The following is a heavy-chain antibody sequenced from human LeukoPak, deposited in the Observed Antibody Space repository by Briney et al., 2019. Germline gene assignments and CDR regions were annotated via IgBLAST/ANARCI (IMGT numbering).Heavy chain of an antibody. CDR1: GFTFSSYW. CDR2: IKQDGSEK. CDR3: ARVGYYGDYDYYYYYYMDV. V-gene: IGHV3-7*01. J-gene: IGHJ6*03. Sequence: PGGSLRLSCAASGFTFSSYWMSWVRQAPGKGREWVANIKQDGSEKYYVDSGKGRFTISRDNAKNSLYLQMNSLRAEDTAVYYCARVGYYGDYDYYYYYYMDVWGKGTTVTVSS. D-gene: IGHD4-17*01.